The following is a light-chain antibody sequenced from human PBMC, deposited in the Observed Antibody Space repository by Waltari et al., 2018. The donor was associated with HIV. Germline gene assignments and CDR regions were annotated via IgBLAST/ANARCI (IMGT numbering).Light chain of an antibody. J-gene: IGLJ2*01. CDR2: EGS. Sequence: QSALTQPASVSGSPGQSIPISCPGTSRDVGSYTLFSWYQQHPGKAPKLIMYEGSKRPSGVSNRFSGSKSGNTASLTISGLQAEDEADYYCCSYAGSSTVVFGGGTKLTVL. CDR1: SRDVGSYTL. V-gene: IGLV2-23*01. CDR3: CSYAGSSTVV.